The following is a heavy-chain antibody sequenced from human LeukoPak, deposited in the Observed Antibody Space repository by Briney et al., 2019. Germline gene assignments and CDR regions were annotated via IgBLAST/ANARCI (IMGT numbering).Heavy chain of an antibody. CDR3: ARAKPHSSGWYSGTDAFDI. V-gene: IGHV4-4*07. D-gene: IGHD6-19*01. J-gene: IGHJ3*02. Sequence: PSETLSLTCTVSGGSVSSYYWSWIRQPAGKGLEWIGRIHTSGSTNYNPSLKSRVTISVDTSKNQFSLKLSSVTAADTAVYYCARAKPHSSGWYSGTDAFDIWGQGTMVTVSS. CDR1: GGSVSSYY. CDR2: IHTSGST.